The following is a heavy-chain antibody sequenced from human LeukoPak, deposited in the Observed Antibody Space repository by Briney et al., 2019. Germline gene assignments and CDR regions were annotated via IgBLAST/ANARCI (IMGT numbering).Heavy chain of an antibody. CDR3: ATGTDGSENYFDY. V-gene: IGHV3-43*01. CDR2: ISWDGGST. J-gene: IGHJ4*02. D-gene: IGHD3-10*01. Sequence: GGSLRLSCAASGFTIDDYTMHWVRQAPGKGLEWVSLISWDGGSTYYADSVKGRFTISRDNSKNSLYLQMNSLRTEDTALYYCATGTDGSENYFDYWGQGTLVTVSS. CDR1: GFTIDDYT.